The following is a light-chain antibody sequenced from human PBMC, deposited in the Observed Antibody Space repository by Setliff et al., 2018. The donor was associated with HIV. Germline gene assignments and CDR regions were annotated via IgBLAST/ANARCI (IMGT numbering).Light chain of an antibody. CDR3: LLYYGGAPLYV. CDR1: TGAVTSGYY. Sequence: QAVVTQEPSLTVSPGGTVTLTCASSTGAVTSGYYPNWFQQKPGQAPRALIYSTRNTHSWTPARFSGSLLGGKAALTLSGVLPEDEAEYYCLLYYGGAPLYVFGTGTRSPS. CDR2: STR. J-gene: IGLJ1*01. V-gene: IGLV7-43*01.